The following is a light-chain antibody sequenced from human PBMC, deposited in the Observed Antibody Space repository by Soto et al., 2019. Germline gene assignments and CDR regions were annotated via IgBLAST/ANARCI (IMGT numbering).Light chain of an antibody. CDR2: KAS. CDR3: QQYNNWPPWT. CDR1: QSISSW. J-gene: IGKJ1*01. Sequence: DIQVTRSPSTLSASEGDRVTITCRASQSISSWLAWYQQKPGKAPKLLIYKASSLESGVPSRFSGSGSGTEFTLTISSLQSEDFAVYYCQQYNNWPPWTFGQGTKVDI. V-gene: IGKV1-5*03.